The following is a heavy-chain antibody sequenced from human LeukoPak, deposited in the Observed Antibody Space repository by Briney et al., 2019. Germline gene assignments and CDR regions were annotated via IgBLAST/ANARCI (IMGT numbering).Heavy chain of an antibody. D-gene: IGHD4-17*01. CDR2: IYYSGST. Sequence: SETLSLTCTVSGGSISSGGYYWCWIRQHPGKGLEWIGYIYYSGSTYYNPSLKSRVTISVDTSKNQFSLKLSSVTAADTAVYCCATAWATTVTDDDAFDIWGQGTMVTVSS. CDR3: ATAWATTVTDDDAFDI. CDR1: GGSISSGGYY. V-gene: IGHV4-31*03. J-gene: IGHJ3*02.